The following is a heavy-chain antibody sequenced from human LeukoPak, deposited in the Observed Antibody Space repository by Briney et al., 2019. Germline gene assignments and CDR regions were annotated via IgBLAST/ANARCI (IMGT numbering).Heavy chain of an antibody. CDR3: VKDVGKWESLHFFDY. D-gene: IGHD1-26*01. V-gene: IGHV3-23*01. CDR1: GFTLSTNA. Sequence: GGSLRLSCLTSGFTLSTNAMSWVRQAPGKGLEWISGISGSGASTYYADSVKGRFTISRDDSRNTPYLQMNSLRGDDTAVYYCVKDVGKWESLHFFDYWGQGTLVTVSS. J-gene: IGHJ4*02. CDR2: ISGSGAST.